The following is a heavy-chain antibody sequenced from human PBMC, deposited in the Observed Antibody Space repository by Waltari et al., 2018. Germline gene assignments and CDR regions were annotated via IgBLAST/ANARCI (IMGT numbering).Heavy chain of an antibody. CDR3: ARDKRGIRAFDI. CDR1: GGTFSRYA. CDR2: IIPIFGTA. Sequence: QVQLVQSGAEVKKPGSSVKVPCKASGGTFSRYAISWVRQAPGQGLEWMGGIIPIFGTANYAQKFQGRVTITADESTSTAYMELSSLRSEDTAVYYCARDKRGIRAFDIWGQGTMVTVSS. V-gene: IGHV1-69*01. J-gene: IGHJ3*02. D-gene: IGHD3-16*01.